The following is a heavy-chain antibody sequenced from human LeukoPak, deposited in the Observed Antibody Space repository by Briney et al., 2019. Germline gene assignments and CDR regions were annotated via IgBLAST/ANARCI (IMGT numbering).Heavy chain of an antibody. D-gene: IGHD3-9*01. CDR3: ARVRVILTTMASFSY. J-gene: IGHJ4*02. CDR1: EFTFTNYG. CDR2: ISNDGTEK. Sequence: GGSLRLSCTASEFTFTNYGMHWVRQAPGKGLEWVAVISNDGTEKYYADSVKGRFTISRDDSENTLYLQLNSLRPDDTAVYYCARVRVILTTMASFSYWGLGTLVTVSS. V-gene: IGHV3-30-3*01.